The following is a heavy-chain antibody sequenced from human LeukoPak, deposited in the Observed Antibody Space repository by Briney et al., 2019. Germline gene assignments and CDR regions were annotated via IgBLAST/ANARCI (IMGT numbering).Heavy chain of an antibody. J-gene: IGHJ4*02. CDR2: IYYSGST. D-gene: IGHD5-18*01. CDR1: GGSISSGGYY. CDR3: ASFLVDTDYYFDY. V-gene: IGHV4-31*03. Sequence: PSETLSLTCTVSGGSISSGGYYWSWNRQHPGKGLEWIGYIYYSGSTYYNPSLRSRVTISVDTSKNQFSLKLSSVTAADTAVYYCASFLVDTDYYFDYWGQGSLVTVCS.